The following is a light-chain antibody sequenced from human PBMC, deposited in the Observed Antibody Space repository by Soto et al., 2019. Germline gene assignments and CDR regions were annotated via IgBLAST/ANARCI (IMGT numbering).Light chain of an antibody. CDR1: SSDVGGYNY. J-gene: IGLJ1*01. CDR3: CSYAGSYSNYV. Sequence: QSALTQPRSVSGSPGQSVTISCTGTSSDVGGYNYVSWYQQHPGKAPKLMIYDVSKRPSGVPDRFSGSKSGNTASLTISGLQAEDEADYSCCSYAGSYSNYVFGTGTKVTVL. V-gene: IGLV2-11*01. CDR2: DVS.